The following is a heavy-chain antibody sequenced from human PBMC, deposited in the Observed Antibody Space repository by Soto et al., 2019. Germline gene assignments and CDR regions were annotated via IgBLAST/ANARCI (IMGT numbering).Heavy chain of an antibody. CDR1: GGSFSGYY. J-gene: IGHJ4*02. D-gene: IGHD3-3*01. V-gene: IGHV4-34*09. CDR3: ARKQSGFFYGIDY. CDR2: INHSGST. Sequence: PSETLSLTCAVYGGSFSGYYWSWIRQPPGKGLEWIGEINHSGSTYYNPSLQSRVILSMDTSKNQFSLKLSSVTAADTAVYYCARKQSGFFYGIDYWGQGTLVTVSS.